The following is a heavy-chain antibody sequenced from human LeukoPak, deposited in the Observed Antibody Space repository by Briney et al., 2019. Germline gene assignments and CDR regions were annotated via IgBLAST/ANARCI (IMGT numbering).Heavy chain of an antibody. D-gene: IGHD5-18*01. CDR2: IKSKANGGTT. Sequence: GGSLRLSCAASGFTFSNAWMTWVRQAPGKGVEWVGLIKSKANGGTTDYAAPVKGRFTISRDDSKNTQSLQMNSLKPEDTGVYYCTTVYSYGALGYWGQGTLVTVSS. CDR1: GFTFSNAW. J-gene: IGHJ4*02. V-gene: IGHV3-15*01. CDR3: TTVYSYGALGY.